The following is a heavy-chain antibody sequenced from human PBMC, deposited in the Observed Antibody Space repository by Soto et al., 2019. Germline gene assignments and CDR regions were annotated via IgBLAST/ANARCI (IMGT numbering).Heavy chain of an antibody. D-gene: IGHD2-2*02. Sequence: PAGSLRLSCAASGFTFDDYTMHWVRQAPGKGLEWVSLISWDGGSTYYADSVKGRFTITRDNSKNSLYLQMNSLRTEDTALYYCAKADRVNQLLYDYGGQGTLVTVPQ. CDR1: GFTFDDYT. J-gene: IGHJ4*02. CDR2: ISWDGGST. V-gene: IGHV3-43*01. CDR3: AKADRVNQLLYDY.